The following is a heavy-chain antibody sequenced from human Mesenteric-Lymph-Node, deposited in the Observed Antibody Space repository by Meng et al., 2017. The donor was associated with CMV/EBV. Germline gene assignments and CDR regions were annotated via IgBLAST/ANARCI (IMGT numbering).Heavy chain of an antibody. V-gene: IGHV3-23*01. J-gene: IGHJ4*02. CDR2: ITGSGGST. Sequence: GGSLRLSCVASGFTFSSYAMTWVRQAPGKGLEWVSIITGSGGSTYYADSVKGRFTISRDNSKNTLYLQMNSLRSEDTAVYYCAKEHTGGGDYWGQGTLVTVSS. CDR1: GFTFSSYA. CDR3: AKEHTGGGDY. D-gene: IGHD1-14*01.